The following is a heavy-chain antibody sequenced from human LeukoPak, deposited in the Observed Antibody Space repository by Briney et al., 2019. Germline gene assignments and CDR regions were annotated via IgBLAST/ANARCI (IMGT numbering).Heavy chain of an antibody. J-gene: IGHJ4*02. V-gene: IGHV4-59*01. CDR2: MYYSGST. CDR3: ARSSVGYDFWSGSFDY. CDR1: GGSISSYY. D-gene: IGHD3-3*01. Sequence: SETLSLTCTVSGGSISSYYWSWLRQPPGKGLEWGGYMYYSGSTNYNPYRKSRVTISVETSKKQFSLKLSSVTAADTAVYYCARSSVGYDFWSGSFDYWGQGTLVTVSS.